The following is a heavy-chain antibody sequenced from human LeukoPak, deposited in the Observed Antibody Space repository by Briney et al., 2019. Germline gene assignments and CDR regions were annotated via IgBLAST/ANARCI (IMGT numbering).Heavy chain of an antibody. D-gene: IGHD3-10*01. CDR3: ARGGYYGSGNDFRFDP. V-gene: IGHV4-34*01. CDR2: INHSGST. J-gene: IGHJ5*02. Sequence: ETLSLTCAVYGGSFSGYYWSWIRQPPGKGLEWIGEINHSGSTNYNPSLKSRVTISVDTPKNQFSLKLSSVTAADTAVYYWARGGYYGSGNDFRFDPWGQGTLVTVSS. CDR1: GGSFSGYY.